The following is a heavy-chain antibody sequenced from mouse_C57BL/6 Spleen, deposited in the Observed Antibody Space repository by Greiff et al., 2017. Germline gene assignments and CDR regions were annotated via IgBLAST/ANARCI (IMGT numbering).Heavy chain of an antibody. CDR3: TRDTPGRGWYFDV. D-gene: IGHD1-1*01. J-gene: IGHJ1*03. Sequence: EVKLVESGGGLVQPGGSMKLSCVASGFTFSNYWMNWVRQSPEKGLEWVAQIRLKSDNYATHYAESVKGRFTISRDDSKSSVYLQMNNLRAEDTGIYYCTRDTPGRGWYFDVWGTGTTVTVSS. CDR1: GFTFSNYW. V-gene: IGHV6-3*01. CDR2: IRLKSDNYAT.